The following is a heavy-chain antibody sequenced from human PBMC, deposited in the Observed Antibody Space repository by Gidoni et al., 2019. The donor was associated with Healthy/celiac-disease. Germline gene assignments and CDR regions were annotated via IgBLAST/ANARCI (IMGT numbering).Heavy chain of an antibody. Sequence: EVQLVESGGGVVRPGGSLRLSCAASGFTFADYGMSWVRQAPGKGLGWVACINWNGGSTGYADSVKGRFTISRDNAKNSLYLQMNSLRAEDTALYHCARDSPGWSTYDYWGQGTLVTVSS. V-gene: IGHV3-20*01. CDR2: INWNGGST. CDR1: GFTFADYG. D-gene: IGHD2-15*01. CDR3: ARDSPGWSTYDY. J-gene: IGHJ4*02.